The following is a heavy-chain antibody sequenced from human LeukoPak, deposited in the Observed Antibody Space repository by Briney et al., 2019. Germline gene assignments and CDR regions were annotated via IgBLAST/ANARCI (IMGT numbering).Heavy chain of an antibody. Sequence: PSETLSLTCAVSGYSISSGYYWGWLRQPPGKGLEWIGRIYYRGSTYYNPSLKSRVHLPGDSYKHQVSLNLYPVTAADTAVYYCATGENIAARPWHAFDIWVQGTMVTVSS. CDR3: ATGENIAARPWHAFDI. V-gene: IGHV4-38-2*01. D-gene: IGHD6-6*01. CDR1: GYSISSGYY. CDR2: IYYRGST. J-gene: IGHJ3*02.